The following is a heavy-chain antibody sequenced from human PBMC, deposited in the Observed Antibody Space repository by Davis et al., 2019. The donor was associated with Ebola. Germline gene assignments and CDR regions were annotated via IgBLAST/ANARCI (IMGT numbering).Heavy chain of an antibody. D-gene: IGHD4-23*01. J-gene: IGHJ4*02. Sequence: PGGSLRLSCEASGFTFSGYWMHWVRQTPGEGLVWVSRINPDGAITDYAASVRGRFTISRDNARNTLYLQMNSLRAEDTAVYYCTRESFGNSLYWGRGTLVTVSP. CDR3: TRESFGNSLY. CDR2: INPDGAIT. CDR1: GFTFSGYW. V-gene: IGHV3-74*01.